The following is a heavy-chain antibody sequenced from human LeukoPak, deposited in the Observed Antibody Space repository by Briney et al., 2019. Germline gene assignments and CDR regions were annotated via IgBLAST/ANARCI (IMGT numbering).Heavy chain of an antibody. CDR2: ISSSSNFI. CDR1: GFTFSNYA. V-gene: IGHV3-21*01. J-gene: IGHJ4*02. CDR3: ARDLWDH. Sequence: PGGSLRLSCAASGFTFSNYAMIWVRQAPGKGLEWVSSISSSSNFIYYADSLKGRFTVSRDDAKNSLYLQMNSLRAEDTAVYYCARDLWDHWGQGTLVTVSS.